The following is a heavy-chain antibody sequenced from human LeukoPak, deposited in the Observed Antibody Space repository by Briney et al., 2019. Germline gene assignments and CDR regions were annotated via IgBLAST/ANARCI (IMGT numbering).Heavy chain of an antibody. CDR3: ARPRVVAATTSHAAFDI. CDR1: GYSFTSYW. J-gene: IGHJ3*02. Sequence: GESLKISCKGSGYSFTSYWIGWVRQMPGKGLEWMGINPGDSDTRYSPSFQGQVTISADKSISTAYLQWSSLKASDTAMYYCARPRVVAATTSHAAFDIWGQGTMVTVSS. D-gene: IGHD2-15*01. CDR2: NPGDSDT. V-gene: IGHV5-51*01.